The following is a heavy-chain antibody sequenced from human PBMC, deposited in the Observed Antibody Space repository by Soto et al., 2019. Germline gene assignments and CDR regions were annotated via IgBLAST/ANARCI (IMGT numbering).Heavy chain of an antibody. J-gene: IGHJ3*02. Sequence: PGESLKISCKGSGYSFTSYWIGWVRQMPGKGLEWMGIIYPGDSDTRYSPSFQGQITISADKSISTAYLQWSSLKASDTAMYYCARIVSGSSHPFDIWGQGTMVTVSS. D-gene: IGHD1-26*01. CDR1: GYSFTSYW. CDR3: ARIVSGSSHPFDI. V-gene: IGHV5-51*01. CDR2: IYPGDSDT.